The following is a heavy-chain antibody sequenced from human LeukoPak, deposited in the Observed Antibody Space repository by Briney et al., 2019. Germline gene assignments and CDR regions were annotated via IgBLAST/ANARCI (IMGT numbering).Heavy chain of an antibody. V-gene: IGHV3-30*03. CDR3: ARDDGSGYHTAPDY. Sequence: GGSLRLSCAASGFTFSSYGMHWVRQAPGKGLEWVAVISYDGSNKYYADSVKGRFTISRDNAKNSLYLQMNSLRAEDTAVYYCARDDGSGYHTAPDYWGQGTLVTVSS. J-gene: IGHJ4*02. CDR2: ISYDGSNK. D-gene: IGHD3-22*01. CDR1: GFTFSSYG.